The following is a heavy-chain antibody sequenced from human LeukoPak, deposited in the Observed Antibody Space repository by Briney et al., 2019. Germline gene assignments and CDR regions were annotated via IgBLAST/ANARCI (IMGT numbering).Heavy chain of an antibody. CDR2: INHSGST. J-gene: IGHJ5*02. CDR3: ARVNTLIRGIGWFDP. V-gene: IGHV4-34*01. D-gene: IGHD3-10*01. Sequence: SETLSLTCAVYGGSFSGYYWSWIRQPPGKGLEWIGEINHSGSTNYNPSLKSRVIISVDTSKNQFSLKLSSVTAADTAVYYCARVNTLIRGIGWFDPWGQGILVTVSS. CDR1: GGSFSGYY.